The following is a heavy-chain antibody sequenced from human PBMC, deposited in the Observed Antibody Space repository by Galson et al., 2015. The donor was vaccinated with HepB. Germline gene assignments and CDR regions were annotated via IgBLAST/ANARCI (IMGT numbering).Heavy chain of an antibody. CDR2: ISSNGGST. CDR3: ARERVMGWLQKSLGNLDP. Sequence: SLRLSCAASGFTFRSYAMHWVRQAPGKGLEYVSAISSNGGSTYYAASVKGRFTISRDNSKNTLYLQMSSLRAEDTAVYYCARERVMGWLQKSLGNLDPWGQGTLVTVSS. CDR1: GFTFRSYA. J-gene: IGHJ5*02. V-gene: IGHV3-64D*06. D-gene: IGHD5-24*01.